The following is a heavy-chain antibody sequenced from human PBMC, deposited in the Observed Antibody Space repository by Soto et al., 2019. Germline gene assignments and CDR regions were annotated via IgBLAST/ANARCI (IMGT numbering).Heavy chain of an antibody. J-gene: IGHJ4*02. V-gene: IGHV3-7*01. CDR1: GFTFSNFW. Sequence: GGSLRLSCAASGFTFSNFWMHWVRQAPGKGLEWVANINQDGIKRYHVDSVKGRFTISRDNARNSLYLQMNSLRAEDTAVYYCARALGGYDSYWGQGTLVTVSS. CDR2: INQDGIKR. D-gene: IGHD5-12*01. CDR3: ARALGGYDSY.